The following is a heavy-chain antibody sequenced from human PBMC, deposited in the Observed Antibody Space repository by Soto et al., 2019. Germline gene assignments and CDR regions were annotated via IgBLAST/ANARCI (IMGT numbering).Heavy chain of an antibody. CDR3: ARRHLDYGDYYGD. CDR1: GYTFTRYP. Sequence: QVQLVQSGGEVKTPGASVRVSCKASGYTFTRYPITWVRQAPGQGLEWMGWITTYTGNTNYAQKFQGRVTMTTDTSTSTAYMELRSLTSDDTAVYYCARRHLDYGDYYGDWGQGTLVTVSS. J-gene: IGHJ4*02. D-gene: IGHD4-17*01. CDR2: ITTYTGNT. V-gene: IGHV1-18*04.